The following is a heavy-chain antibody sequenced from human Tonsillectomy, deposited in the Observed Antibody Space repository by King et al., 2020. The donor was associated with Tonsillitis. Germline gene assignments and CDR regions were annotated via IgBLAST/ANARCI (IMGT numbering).Heavy chain of an antibody. CDR3: AREVLGYCSGGSCSGWFDP. J-gene: IGHJ5*02. Sequence: QLQESGSGLVKPSQTLSLTCAVSGGSITSGDYSWNWIRQPPGQGLEWIGYIYHSGSTFYNPSLKSRVTISLDRSKNQFSLKLNSVTAADTAVYYCAREVLGYCSGGSCSGWFDPWGQGTLVTVSS. CDR1: GGSITSGDYS. CDR2: IYHSGST. D-gene: IGHD2-15*01. V-gene: IGHV4-30-2*01.